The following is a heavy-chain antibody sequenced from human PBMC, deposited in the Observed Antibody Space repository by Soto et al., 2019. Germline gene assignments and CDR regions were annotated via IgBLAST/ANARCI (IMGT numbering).Heavy chain of an antibody. CDR2: INSDGSST. V-gene: IGHV3-74*01. Sequence: PGGSLRLSCAASGFTFSTYWMHWVRQAPGKGLEWVSRINSDGSSTTFADSVKGRFTISRDNARNTLHLQMNSLRAEDTAVYYCARDIAVGGVYYFGMDGWGQGTKVSVYS. J-gene: IGHJ6*02. CDR1: GFTFSTYW. D-gene: IGHD6-19*01. CDR3: ARDIAVGGVYYFGMDG.